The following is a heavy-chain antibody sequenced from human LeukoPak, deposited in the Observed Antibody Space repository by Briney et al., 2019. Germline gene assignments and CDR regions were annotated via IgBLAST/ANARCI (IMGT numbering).Heavy chain of an antibody. V-gene: IGHV5-51*01. CDR3: ARRRDLYSGSYYPFDY. Sequence: GESLKISCKGSGNSFTSYYIGWVRQMPGKGLEWMGIIYPGDSDTRYSPSFQGQVTISVDKSISTAYLQWSSLKASDTAMYYCARRRDLYSGSYYPFDYWGQGTLVTVSS. CDR1: GNSFTSYY. CDR2: IYPGDSDT. J-gene: IGHJ4*02. D-gene: IGHD1-26*01.